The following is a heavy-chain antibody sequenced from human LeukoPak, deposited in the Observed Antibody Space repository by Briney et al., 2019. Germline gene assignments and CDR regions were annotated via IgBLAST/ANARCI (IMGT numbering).Heavy chain of an antibody. D-gene: IGHD3-22*01. CDR2: ISSSSSYT. CDR1: GFTFSSYS. Sequence: GGSLRLSCAASGFTFSSYSMNWVRQAPGKGLEWVSSISSSSSYTYYADSVKGRFTISRDNAKNSLYLQMNSLRAEDTAVYYCARDTDYYDSSGYYPDAFDIWGQGTMVTVSS. J-gene: IGHJ3*02. V-gene: IGHV3-21*01. CDR3: ARDTDYYDSSGYYPDAFDI.